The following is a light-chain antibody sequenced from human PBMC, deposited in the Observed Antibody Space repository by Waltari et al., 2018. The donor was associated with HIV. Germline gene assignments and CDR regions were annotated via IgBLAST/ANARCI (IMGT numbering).Light chain of an antibody. CDR2: GAC. J-gene: IGKJ1*01. V-gene: IGKV1D-8*01. Sequence: VLRMTQSPSLLSVSTGYRVNISCRMSQGINDYLAWYQQKPGKAPDLLIHGACTLQSGVLSGFSGSGSGTDFTLSIRCRQSEHYAAYYCKHDYSFPWTFGQRTKVEMK. CDR3: KHDYSFPWT. CDR1: QGINDY.